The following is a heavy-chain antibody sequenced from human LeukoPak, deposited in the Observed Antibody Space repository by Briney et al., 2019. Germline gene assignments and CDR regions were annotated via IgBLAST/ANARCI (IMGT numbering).Heavy chain of an antibody. J-gene: IGHJ4*02. CDR1: GYTFTSYG. D-gene: IGHD6-13*01. CDR2: ISAYNGNT. CDR3: ARGIAAATPELHFDY. V-gene: IGHV1-18*01. Sequence: ASVKVSCKASGYTFTSYGISWVRQAPGQGLEWMGWISAYNGNTNYAQKLQGRVTMTTDTSTSTAYMELRSLRSDDTAVYYRARGIAAATPELHFDYWGQGTLVTVSS.